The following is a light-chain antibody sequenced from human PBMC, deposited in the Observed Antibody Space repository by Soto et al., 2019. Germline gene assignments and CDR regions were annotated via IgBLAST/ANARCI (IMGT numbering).Light chain of an antibody. Sequence: EIVLTQSPGTLSLSPGESATLSCRASQSVSSIYLGWYQQKPGQAPRLLIYATSSRATGIPDRFIGSGSGTDFILTISRPEPEDFAVYYCQQYGSLPRTFGQGTKVEIK. CDR3: QQYGSLPRT. V-gene: IGKV3-20*01. J-gene: IGKJ1*01. CDR1: QSVSSIY. CDR2: ATS.